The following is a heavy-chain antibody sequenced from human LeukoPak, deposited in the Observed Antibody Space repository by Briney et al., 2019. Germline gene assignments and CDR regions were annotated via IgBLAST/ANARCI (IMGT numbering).Heavy chain of an antibody. CDR3: ARHYYGSGSYYNAQNWFDP. J-gene: IGHJ5*02. V-gene: IGHV4-39*01. CDR2: IYYSGST. CDR1: GGSISSYY. Sequence: PSETLSLTCTVSGGSISSYYWGWIRQPPGKGLEWIATIYYSGSTYYNPSLKSRVTISVDTSKNQFSLKLSSVTAADTAVYYCARHYYGSGSYYNAQNWFDPWGQGTLVTVSS. D-gene: IGHD3-10*01.